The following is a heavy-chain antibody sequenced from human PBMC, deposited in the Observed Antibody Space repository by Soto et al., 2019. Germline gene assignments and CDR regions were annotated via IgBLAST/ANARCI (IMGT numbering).Heavy chain of an antibody. CDR3: ARHPEGGIAAS. V-gene: IGHV4-39*01. Sequence: QLQLQESGPGLVKPSETLSLTCTVSGGSISSSSYYWGWIRQPPGKGLEWIGSIYYSGSTYYNPSLKSRVTISVDTSKNQFSLKLSSVTAADTAVYYCARHPEGGIAASWGQGTLVTVSS. CDR2: IYYSGST. CDR1: GGSISSSSYY. J-gene: IGHJ5*02. D-gene: IGHD6-13*01.